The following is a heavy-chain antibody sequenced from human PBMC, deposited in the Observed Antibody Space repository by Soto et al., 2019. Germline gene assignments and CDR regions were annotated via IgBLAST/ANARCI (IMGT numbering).Heavy chain of an antibody. D-gene: IGHD3-9*01. CDR3: VRDTSSGWHLKDH. CDR2: ISWNSGSS. J-gene: IGHJ4*02. V-gene: IGHV3-9*01. CDR1: GFTFDDHG. Sequence: EVDLVESGGGLAQPGRSLRLSCVASGFTFDDHGMHWVRQITGRGLEWVSGISWNSGSSGYAESVKGRFTIFSDNARNSLYLEMNSLRQEDTALYYCVRDTSSGWHLKDHWGQGVQVSVSS.